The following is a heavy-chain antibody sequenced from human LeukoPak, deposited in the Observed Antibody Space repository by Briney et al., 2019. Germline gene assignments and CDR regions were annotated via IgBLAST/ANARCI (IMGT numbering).Heavy chain of an antibody. CDR3: AREGDTYYYGSGTFDY. D-gene: IGHD3-10*01. V-gene: IGHV3-33*01. Sequence: GGSLRLSCAASGFTFSSYGMHWVRQAPGKGLEWVAVIWYDGSNKYYADSVKGRFTISRDNSKNTLYLQMNSLRAEDTAVYYCAREGDTYYYGSGTFDYWGQGTLVTVSS. J-gene: IGHJ4*02. CDR1: GFTFSSYG. CDR2: IWYDGSNK.